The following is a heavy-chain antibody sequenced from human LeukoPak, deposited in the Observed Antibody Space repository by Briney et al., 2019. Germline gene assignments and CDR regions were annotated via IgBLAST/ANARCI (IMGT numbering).Heavy chain of an antibody. J-gene: IGHJ4*02. CDR2: INHSGST. CDR1: GGSISSYY. D-gene: IGHD4-11*01. V-gene: IGHV4-34*01. Sequence: SQTLSLTCTVSGGSISSYYWSWIRQPPGKGLEWIGEINHSGSTNYNPSLKSRVTISVDKSKNQFSLKLSSVTAADTAVYYCARRTTVTIPFGYWGQGTLVTVSS. CDR3: ARRTTVTIPFGY.